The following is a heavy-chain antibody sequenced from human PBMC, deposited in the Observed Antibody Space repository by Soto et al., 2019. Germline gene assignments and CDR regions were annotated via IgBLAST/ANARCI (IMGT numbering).Heavy chain of an antibody. V-gene: IGHV1-3*01. CDR3: ASNGDPYDAFDI. CDR2: INAGNGNT. Sequence: ASVKVSCKASGYTFTSYAMHWVRQAPGQRLEWMGWINAGNGNTKYSQKFQGRVTITRDTSASTAYMELSSLRSEDTAVYYCASNGDPYDAFDIWGQGTMVTVSS. CDR1: GYTFTSYA. D-gene: IGHD4-17*01. J-gene: IGHJ3*02.